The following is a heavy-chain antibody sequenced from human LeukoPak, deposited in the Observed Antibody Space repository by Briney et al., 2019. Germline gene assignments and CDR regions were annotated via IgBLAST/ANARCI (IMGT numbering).Heavy chain of an antibody. V-gene: IGHV4-59*01. D-gene: IGHD3-10*01. CDR3: TKVGLSGLFDY. Sequence: SETLSLTCTVSGVSINDFYWTWIRQSPGNGLEWIGYICYDGSTDYNPSLKSRVTMSIDTSRSQFSLKLNSVTAADTAVYYCTKVGLSGLFDYWGQGALVTVSS. CDR1: GVSINDFY. CDR2: ICYDGST. J-gene: IGHJ4*02.